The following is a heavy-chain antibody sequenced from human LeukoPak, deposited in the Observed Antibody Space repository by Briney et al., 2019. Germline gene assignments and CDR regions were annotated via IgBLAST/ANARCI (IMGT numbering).Heavy chain of an antibody. Sequence: GGSLRLSCAASGFTFTNYAMSWVRQAPGKGLEWVSSISGNGGTAYYAYSVKGRFTISRDNSKNTLSLQMSSLRAEYTAVYYCAKVRQWLEPFDYWGQGTLVTVSS. J-gene: IGHJ4*02. CDR3: AKVRQWLEPFDY. D-gene: IGHD6-19*01. V-gene: IGHV3-23*01. CDR2: ISGNGGTA. CDR1: GFTFTNYA.